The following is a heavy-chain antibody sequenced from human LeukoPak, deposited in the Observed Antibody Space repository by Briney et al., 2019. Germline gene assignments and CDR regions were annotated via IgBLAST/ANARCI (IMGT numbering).Heavy chain of an antibody. J-gene: IGHJ4*02. CDR1: GYTFTSYG. CDR2: IIPILGIA. Sequence: GASVKVSCKASGYTFTSYGISWVRQAPGQGLEWMGRIIPILGIANYAQKFQGRVTITADKSTSTAYMELSSLRSGDTAVYYCARDQNYYDSSGYYGNFDYWGQGTLVTVSS. V-gene: IGHV1-69*04. D-gene: IGHD3-22*01. CDR3: ARDQNYYDSSGYYGNFDY.